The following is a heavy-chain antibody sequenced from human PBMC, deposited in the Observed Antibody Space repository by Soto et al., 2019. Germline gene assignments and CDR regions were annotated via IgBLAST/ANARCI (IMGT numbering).Heavy chain of an antibody. CDR2: ISYDGSNK. J-gene: IGHJ6*02. CDR3: AKDRMDPPLPYYYGMDV. D-gene: IGHD2-15*01. V-gene: IGHV3-30*18. CDR1: GFTFSSYG. Sequence: GGSLRLSCAASGFTFSSYGMHWVRQAPGKGLEWVAVISYDGSNKYYADSVKGRFTISRDNSKNTLYLQMNSLRAEDTAVYYCAKDRMDPPLPYYYGMDVWGQGTTVTVS.